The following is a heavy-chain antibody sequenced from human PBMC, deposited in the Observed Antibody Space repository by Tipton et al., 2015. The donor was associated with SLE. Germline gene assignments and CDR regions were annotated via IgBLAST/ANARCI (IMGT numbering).Heavy chain of an antibody. V-gene: IGHV4-59*01. CDR3: ASYGEVWYFDL. J-gene: IGHJ2*01. CDR2: IYYSGST. D-gene: IGHD4/OR15-4a*01. Sequence: LRLSCTVSGGSISSYYWSWIRQPPGKGLEWIGYIYYSGSTNYNPSLKSRVTISVDTSKNQFSLKLSSVTAADTAVYYCASYGEVWYFDLWGRGTLVTVSS. CDR1: GGSISSYY.